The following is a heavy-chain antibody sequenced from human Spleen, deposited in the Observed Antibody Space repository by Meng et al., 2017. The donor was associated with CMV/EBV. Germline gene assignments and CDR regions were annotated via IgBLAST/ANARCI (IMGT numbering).Heavy chain of an antibody. CDR3: AALQIGTQGVGWFNP. Sequence: ASVKVSCKASGYTFTSYGITWVRQAPGQGLEWMGCIRPDTGGTNYAQKFQGRVTMTGDTSFRSAYMDLSRLRSEDTAVYYCAALQIGTQGVGWFNPWGQGTLVTVSS. J-gene: IGHJ5*02. CDR2: IRPDTGGT. D-gene: IGHD1-1*01. V-gene: IGHV1-2*02. CDR1: GYTFTSYG.